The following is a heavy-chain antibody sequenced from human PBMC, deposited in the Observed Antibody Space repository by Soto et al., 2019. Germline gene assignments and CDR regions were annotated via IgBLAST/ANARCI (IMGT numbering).Heavy chain of an antibody. J-gene: IGHJ4*02. Sequence: RASVKVSCKASGYTFTSYAMHWVRQAPGQRLEWMGWINAGNGNTKYSQKFQGRVTITRDTSASTAYMELSSLRSEDTAVYYCAREVGQQLVHFDYWGQGTLVTVSS. V-gene: IGHV1-3*01. D-gene: IGHD6-13*01. CDR2: INAGNGNT. CDR3: AREVGQQLVHFDY. CDR1: GYTFTSYA.